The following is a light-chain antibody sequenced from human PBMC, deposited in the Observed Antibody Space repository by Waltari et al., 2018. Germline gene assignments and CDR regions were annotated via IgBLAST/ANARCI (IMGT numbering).Light chain of an antibody. J-gene: IGLJ2*01. Sequence: QSALTQPASVSGSPGQSITISCTGTTSDIGIYNYVSCYQHRPGRAPKLIIYDVRTRPSGVSSRFSGSKSGNTASLAISGLHPEDEGYYFCSSYTRSTTYVLFGGGTRVTVL. CDR3: SSYTRSTTYVL. CDR2: DVR. CDR1: TSDIGIYNY. V-gene: IGLV2-14*01.